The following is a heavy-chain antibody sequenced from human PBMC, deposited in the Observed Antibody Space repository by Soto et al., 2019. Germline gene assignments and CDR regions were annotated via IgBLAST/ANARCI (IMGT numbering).Heavy chain of an antibody. J-gene: IGHJ6*02. CDR3: ARRPPEGGTMDV. CDR1: GYSFSTYL. D-gene: IGHD3-16*01. Sequence: GESLKISFKGSGYSFSTYLIAWVRQMPGKGLEWMGIIYPGDSDTRYSLSLQGQVTISADKSISTAYLQWSSLKASDTAIYYCARRPPEGGTMDVWGQGTTVTVSS. CDR2: IYPGDSDT. V-gene: IGHV5-51*01.